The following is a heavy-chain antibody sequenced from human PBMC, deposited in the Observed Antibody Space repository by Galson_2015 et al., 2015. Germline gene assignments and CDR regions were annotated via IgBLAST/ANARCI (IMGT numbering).Heavy chain of an antibody. Sequence: SGAEVKKPGESLKISCKGSGYSFTTYGIGWVRQMPGKGLEWMGIIYPGDSDTRYSPSFQGQVTISADKSISTAYLQWSSLKASDTAMYYCARSPPPHDYGDYEAPYYFDYWGQGTLVTVSS. D-gene: IGHD4-17*01. CDR2: IYPGDSDT. J-gene: IGHJ4*02. CDR1: GYSFTTYG. V-gene: IGHV5-51*01. CDR3: ARSPPPHDYGDYEAPYYFDY.